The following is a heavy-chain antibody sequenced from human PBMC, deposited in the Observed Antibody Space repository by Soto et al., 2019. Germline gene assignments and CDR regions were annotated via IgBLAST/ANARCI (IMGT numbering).Heavy chain of an antibody. CDR3: VRGKDQYNTLTYSYYDQ. CDR2: INSDGSMT. D-gene: IGHD4-4*01. CDR1: GFTCSRYW. Sequence: WGSLRLSCAASGFTCSRYWMHWFRQSPGEGLMWVSRINSDGSMTSYADSVKGRFTISRDNAKNTVYLHMNSLRAEDTARYYCVRGKDQYNTLTYSYYDQWGQGTLVTVSS. J-gene: IGHJ5*02. V-gene: IGHV3-74*01.